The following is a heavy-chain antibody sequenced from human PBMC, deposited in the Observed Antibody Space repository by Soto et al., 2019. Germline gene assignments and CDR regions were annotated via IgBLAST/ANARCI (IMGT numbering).Heavy chain of an antibody. V-gene: IGHV2-5*02. D-gene: IGHD3-16*01. CDR1: GFSLSTSGVG. CDR2: IYWDDDK. J-gene: IGHJ3*02. Sequence: QITLKESGPTLVKPTQTLTLTCIFSGFSLSTSGVGVGWIRQPPGKALEWLAVIYWDDDKRYSPSLKSRVTITRDTYKNQVVFTMTNMDTEDTGTFYCAHLTSWGEGAPFDIWGQGTKVTVSS. CDR3: AHLTSWGEGAPFDI.